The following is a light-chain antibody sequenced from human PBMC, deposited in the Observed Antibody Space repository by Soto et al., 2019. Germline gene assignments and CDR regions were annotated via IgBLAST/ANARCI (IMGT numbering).Light chain of an antibody. Sequence: DLHMTQSPSSLSASVGDRVTITCHASQDISNYLNWYQHKPGKAPNVLIYDASNLETGVPSRFSGSGSGTEFTFTISSLQPEDIATYYCQQYDNFPLTFGGGTKVEIK. J-gene: IGKJ4*01. CDR1: QDISNY. CDR3: QQYDNFPLT. CDR2: DAS. V-gene: IGKV1-33*01.